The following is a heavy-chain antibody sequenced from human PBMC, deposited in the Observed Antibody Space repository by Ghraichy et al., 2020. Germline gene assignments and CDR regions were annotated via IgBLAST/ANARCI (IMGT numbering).Heavy chain of an antibody. CDR1: GGSFSGYY. CDR2: INHSGST. Sequence: ESLNISCAVYGGSFSGYYWSWIRQPPGKGLEWIGEINHSGSTNYNPSLKSRVTISVDTSKNQFSLKLSSVTAADTAVYYCARESQDPDYYDSSGYQPDYWGQGTLVTVSS. D-gene: IGHD3-22*01. J-gene: IGHJ4*02. CDR3: ARESQDPDYYDSSGYQPDY. V-gene: IGHV4-34*01.